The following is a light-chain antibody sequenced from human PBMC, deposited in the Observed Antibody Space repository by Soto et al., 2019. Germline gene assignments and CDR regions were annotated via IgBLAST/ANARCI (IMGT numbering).Light chain of an antibody. Sequence: DIVMTQSPDSLAVSLGERATINCKSSQSVLYNSHNKNYLTGYQHKQGQPPKLLISWASTRESGVPDRFSGSGSGTDFPLTISGLQAEDVAVYDGKQYYGTDLTVGGGTKVEIK. J-gene: IGKJ4*02. CDR2: WAS. CDR3: KQYYGTDLT. V-gene: IGKV4-1*01. CDR1: QSVLYNSHNKNY.